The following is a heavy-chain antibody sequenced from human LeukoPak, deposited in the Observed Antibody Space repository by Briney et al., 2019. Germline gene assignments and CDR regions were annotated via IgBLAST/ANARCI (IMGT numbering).Heavy chain of an antibody. J-gene: IGHJ4*02. CDR1: GGSISSGNW. CDR2: IYHSGST. CDR3: ARGYYSDSSGIFDY. Sequence: SGTLSLTCAVSGGSISSGNWWSWVRQPPGKGLEWIGEIYHSGSTIYNPPLKGRVNISVDQSQNHFSLTLSSVTAADTAVYYCARGYYSDSSGIFDYWGQGTLVTVSS. V-gene: IGHV4-4*02. D-gene: IGHD3-22*01.